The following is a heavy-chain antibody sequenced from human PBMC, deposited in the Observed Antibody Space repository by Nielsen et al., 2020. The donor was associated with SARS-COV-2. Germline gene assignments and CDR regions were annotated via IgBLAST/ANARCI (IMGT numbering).Heavy chain of an antibody. CDR1: GFTFSRYW. CDR3: TRGLSDF. D-gene: IGHD2-2*01. V-gene: IGHV3-73*01. J-gene: IGHJ4*02. Sequence: GESLKISCAASGFTFSRYWMNWVRQAPGKGLEWVGRIRSEANDYATAYAASVKGRFTISRDDSKNTTYLQLYRLKTEDTAVYFRTRGLSDFWGQGTLVTVSS. CDR2: IRSEANDYAT.